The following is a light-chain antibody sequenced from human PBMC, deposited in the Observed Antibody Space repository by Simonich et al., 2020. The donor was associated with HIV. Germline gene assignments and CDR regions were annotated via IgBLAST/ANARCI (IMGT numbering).Light chain of an antibody. CDR3: QQFYSTPQT. V-gene: IGKV1-NL1*01. CDR2: AAS. CDR1: QGISNS. Sequence: DIQMTQSPYSLSASVGDRVTVTCRASQGISNSLAWYQQKPGKAPKLLLYAASRLESGVPSRFSGSGSGTDYTLTINSLQPVDFATYYCQQFYSTPQTFGQGTKVEVK. J-gene: IGKJ1*01.